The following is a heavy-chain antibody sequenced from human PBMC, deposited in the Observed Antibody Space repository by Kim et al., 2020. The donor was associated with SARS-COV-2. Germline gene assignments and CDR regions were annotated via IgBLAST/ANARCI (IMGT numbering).Heavy chain of an antibody. D-gene: IGHD3-22*01. V-gene: IGHV3-49*02. Sequence: EYAASVKGRFTISRDDSKSIAYLQMNSLKTEDTAVYYCTRDGVTMIVVSNWGQGTLVTVSS. CDR3: TRDGVTMIVVSN. J-gene: IGHJ4*02.